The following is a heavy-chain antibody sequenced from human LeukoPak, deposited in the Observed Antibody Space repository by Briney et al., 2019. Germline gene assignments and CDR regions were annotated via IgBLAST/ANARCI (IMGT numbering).Heavy chain of an antibody. Sequence: GGSLRLSCAASGFTFSDYYMTWLRQAPGKGLEWLSYISNSGTTVFYADSVKGRFTVSRDNAKRSLYLQIESLRDDDTAVYYCALGTINKDYYFGMDVWGQGTTVTVSS. CDR3: ALGTINKDYYFGMDV. D-gene: IGHD2-8*01. J-gene: IGHJ6*02. CDR1: GFTFSDYY. CDR2: ISNSGTTV. V-gene: IGHV3-11*01.